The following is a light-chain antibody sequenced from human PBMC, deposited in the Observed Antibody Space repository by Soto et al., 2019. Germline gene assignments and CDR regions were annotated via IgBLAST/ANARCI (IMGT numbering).Light chain of an antibody. V-gene: IGLV2-14*01. CDR1: SSDVGGYNY. CDR3: SSYTSSSTYV. CDR2: DVN. Sequence: QSVLTQPASVSGSPGQSIAISCTGTSSDVGGYNYVSWYQQHPGKAPKLMVYDVNDRPSGVSDRFSGSKSGNTASLTISGLQAEDEADYYCSSYTSSSTYVFGTGTNVTVL. J-gene: IGLJ1*01.